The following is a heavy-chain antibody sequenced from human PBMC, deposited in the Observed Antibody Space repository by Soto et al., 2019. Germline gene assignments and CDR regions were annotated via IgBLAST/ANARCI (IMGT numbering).Heavy chain of an antibody. CDR3: ARVKLAAAGSLDAFDI. V-gene: IGHV4-4*02. Sequence: SEILSITSAVYRCSISSSNWWSWVCQPPGKGLEWIGEIYHSGSTNYNPSLKSRVTISVDKSKNQFSLKLSSVTAADTAVYYCARVKLAAAGSLDAFDIWGQGTMVT. J-gene: IGHJ3*02. D-gene: IGHD6-13*01. CDR2: IYHSGST. CDR1: RCSISSSNW.